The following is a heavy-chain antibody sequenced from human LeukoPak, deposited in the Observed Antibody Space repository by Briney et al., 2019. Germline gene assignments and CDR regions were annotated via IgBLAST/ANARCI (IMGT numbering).Heavy chain of an antibody. V-gene: IGHV4-38-2*01. J-gene: IGHJ1*01. CDR2: IYHSGST. CDR1: GYSIGSGYY. D-gene: IGHD3-10*01. CDR3: ARGVYYYGSGSYRERIGHFQH. Sequence: SETLSLTCAVSGYSIGSGYYWGWIRQPPGKGLEWIGSIYHSGSTYYNPSLKSRVTISVDTSKNQFSLKLSSVTAADTAVYYCARGVYYYGSGSYRERIGHFQHWGQGTLVTVSS.